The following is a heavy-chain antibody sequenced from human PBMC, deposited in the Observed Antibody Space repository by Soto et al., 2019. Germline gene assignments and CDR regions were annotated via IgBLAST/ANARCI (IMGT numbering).Heavy chain of an antibody. CDR1: GYTFTSYY. CDR2: INPSGGST. J-gene: IGHJ4*02. V-gene: IGHV1-46*01. D-gene: IGHD1-26*01. Sequence: ASVKVSCKASGYTFTSYYMHWVQQAPGQGLEWMGIINPSGGSTNYAQKFQGRVTMTRDTSTSTVYMELSSLRSEDTAVFYCARAYSGSPSYDYWGQGTLVTVSS. CDR3: ARAYSGSPSYDY.